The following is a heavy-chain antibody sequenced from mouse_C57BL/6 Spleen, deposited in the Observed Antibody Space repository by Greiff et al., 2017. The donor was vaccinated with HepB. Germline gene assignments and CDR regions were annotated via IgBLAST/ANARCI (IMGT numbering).Heavy chain of an antibody. CDR1: GFTFSDFY. V-gene: IGHV7-1*01. D-gene: IGHD1-1*01. CDR2: SRNKANDYTT. CDR3: ARDDLSY. J-gene: IGHJ3*01. Sequence: EVQRVESGGGLVQSGRSLRLSCATSGFTFSDFYMEWVRQAPGKGLEWIAASRNKANDYTTEYSASVKGRFIVSRDTSQSILYLQMHALRAEDTAIYYCARDDLSYWGQGTLVTVSA.